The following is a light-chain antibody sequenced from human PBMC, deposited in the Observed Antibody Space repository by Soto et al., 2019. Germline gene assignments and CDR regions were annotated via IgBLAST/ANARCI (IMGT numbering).Light chain of an antibody. J-gene: IGLJ1*01. CDR1: SSDVGGHNY. CDR2: EVN. V-gene: IGLV2-14*01. CDR3: SSYTSTDPLYV. Sequence: QSALTQPASVSGSPGQSITISCTGTSSDVGGHNYVSWYQQHPGKAPKNMIYEVNNGPSGVSDRFSGSKSGNTASLTISGLQAEDEAYYYCSSYTSTDPLYVFGTGTKVTVL.